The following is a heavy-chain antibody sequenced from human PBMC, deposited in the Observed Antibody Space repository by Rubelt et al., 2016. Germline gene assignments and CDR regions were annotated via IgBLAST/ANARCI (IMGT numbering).Heavy chain of an antibody. CDR1: GGSISSGGYY. CDR2: IYYSGST. Sequence: QVQLQESGPGLVKPSQTLSLTCTVSGGSISSGGYYLSWIRQHPGKGLEWIGYIYYSGSTNYNPSLKSRFTISVDTSKNQFSLKLSSVTAADTAVYYCARHFLSYSSSWFDYWGQGTLVTVSS. J-gene: IGHJ4*02. V-gene: IGHV4-61*08. D-gene: IGHD6-13*01. CDR3: ARHFLSYSSSWFDY.